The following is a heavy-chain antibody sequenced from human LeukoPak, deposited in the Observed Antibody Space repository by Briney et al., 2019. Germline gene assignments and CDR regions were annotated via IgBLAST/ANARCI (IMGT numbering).Heavy chain of an antibody. Sequence: ASVKVSCKTSGYTFTRYYMQWVRQAPGHGLEWMGIINPISGATDYAQRFQGRVTMTRDTSTSTVYMELSSLRSEDTAMYYCARDRASPSSSIAARRVPPFDYWGQGTLVTVSS. D-gene: IGHD6-6*01. J-gene: IGHJ4*02. CDR2: INPISGAT. CDR3: ARDRASPSSSIAARRVPPFDY. V-gene: IGHV1-46*01. CDR1: GYTFTRYY.